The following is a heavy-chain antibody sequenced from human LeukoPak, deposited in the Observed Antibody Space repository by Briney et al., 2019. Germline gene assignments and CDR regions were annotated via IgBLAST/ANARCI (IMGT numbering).Heavy chain of an antibody. CDR1: GGTFSSYA. CDR3: ARGKSDVDAFDI. Sequence: SVKVSCKASGGTFSSYAISWVRQAPGQGLEWMGGTIPIFGTANYAQRFQGRVTITADESTSTAYMELCSLRSEDTAVYYCARGKSDVDAFDIWGQGTMVTVSS. CDR2: TIPIFGTA. V-gene: IGHV1-69*13. J-gene: IGHJ3*02.